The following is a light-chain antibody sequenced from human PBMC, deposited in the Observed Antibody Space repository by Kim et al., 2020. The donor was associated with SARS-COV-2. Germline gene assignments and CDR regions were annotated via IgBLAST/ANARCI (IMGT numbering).Light chain of an antibody. CDR3: QHRNNWPIT. V-gene: IGKV3-11*01. CDR2: EAS. CDR1: QSISSN. Sequence: LSPGERATLSCRASQSISSNLAWYQQKSGQAPRLLIYEASNRDTGIPTRFSGSGSGTDFTLTISSLEPEDFAVYYCQHRNNWPITFGQGTRLEIK. J-gene: IGKJ5*01.